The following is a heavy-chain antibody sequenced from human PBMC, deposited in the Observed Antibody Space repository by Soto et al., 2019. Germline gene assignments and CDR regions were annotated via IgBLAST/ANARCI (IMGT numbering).Heavy chain of an antibody. Sequence: PGGSLRHSCAASGFTFSSYAMSWVRQAPGKGLEWVSAISGSGGSTYYADSVKGRFTISRDNSKNTLYLQMNSLRAEDTAVYYCAKDSIRRMVRGVIITENWFDPWGQETLVTVSS. V-gene: IGHV3-23*01. CDR1: GFTFSSYA. CDR2: ISGSGGST. CDR3: AKDSIRRMVRGVIITENWFDP. J-gene: IGHJ5*02. D-gene: IGHD3-10*01.